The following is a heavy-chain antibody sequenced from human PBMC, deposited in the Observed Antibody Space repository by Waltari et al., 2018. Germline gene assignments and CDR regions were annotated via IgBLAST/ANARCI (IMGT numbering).Heavy chain of an antibody. CDR2: INQIGST. J-gene: IGHJ4*02. D-gene: IGHD3-16*01. V-gene: IGHV4-34*01. CDR1: GGSFSGYY. CDR3: ARGRWGGYPPWLDY. Sequence: QVQLQQWGAGLLKPSETLSLTCAVYGGSFSGYYWSWIRQPPGKGLEWIGEINQIGSTNDNPSLKVRVTISVDTSKNQFSLKLSSVTAADTAVYYCARGRWGGYPPWLDYWGQGTLVTVSS.